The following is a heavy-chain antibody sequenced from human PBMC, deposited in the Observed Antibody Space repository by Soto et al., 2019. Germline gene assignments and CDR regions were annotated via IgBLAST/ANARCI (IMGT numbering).Heavy chain of an antibody. V-gene: IGHV4-39*01. Sequence: PSETLSLTCTVSGGSISSSSYYWGWIRQPPGKGLEWIGSIYYSGSTYYNPSLKSRVTISVDTSKNQFSLKLSSVTAADTAVYYCARLSVEGYCSGGSCYTRSYYYHYMDVWGKGTTVTVSS. CDR1: GGSISSSSYY. D-gene: IGHD2-15*01. J-gene: IGHJ6*03. CDR2: IYYSGST. CDR3: ARLSVEGYCSGGSCYTRSYYYHYMDV.